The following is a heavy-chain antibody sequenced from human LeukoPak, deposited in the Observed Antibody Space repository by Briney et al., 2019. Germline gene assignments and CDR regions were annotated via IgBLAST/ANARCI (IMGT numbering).Heavy chain of an antibody. Sequence: GRSLRLSCAASGFTSSSYAMSWVRQGPGKGLEWVSRISGSGGGTYFAYSVKGRFTISRDNSKNTVYLQMNSLRADDTGVFYCAKGGGSGFSDYWGQGNVVTVSS. V-gene: IGHV3-23*01. D-gene: IGHD3-10*01. CDR1: GFTSSSYA. CDR3: AKGGGSGFSDY. J-gene: IGHJ4*02. CDR2: ISGSGGGT.